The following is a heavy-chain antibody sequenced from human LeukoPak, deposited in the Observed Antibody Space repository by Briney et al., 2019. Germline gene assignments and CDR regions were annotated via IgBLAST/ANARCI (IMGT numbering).Heavy chain of an antibody. D-gene: IGHD3-10*01. CDR3: ARVLITALRGPNRMDV. V-gene: IGHV4-39*01. CDR1: DGSIRDSHPY. J-gene: IGHJ6*02. Sequence: SETLSLTCTVSDGSIRDSHPYWGWIRQPPGKGLEWIGSIYFTGTTYHNPSLRSRVTISVDTSKNQFSLKLNSVTAADMAVYYCARVLITALRGPNRMDVWGQGITVTVSS. CDR2: IYFTGTT.